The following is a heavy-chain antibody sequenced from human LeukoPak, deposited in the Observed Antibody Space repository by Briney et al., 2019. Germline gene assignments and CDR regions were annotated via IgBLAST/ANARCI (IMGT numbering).Heavy chain of an antibody. Sequence: GRSLRLSCAASGFTLSNYGMHWVRQAPGKGLEWVAVIWSDGSNKYYADSVKGRFTISRDNSKNTLYLQMNSLRAEDTAVYYCARVSHCSSTRCYGIDYWGQGTLVTVSS. CDR1: GFTLSNYG. CDR2: IWSDGSNK. J-gene: IGHJ4*02. D-gene: IGHD2-2*01. V-gene: IGHV3-33*01. CDR3: ARVSHCSSTRCYGIDY.